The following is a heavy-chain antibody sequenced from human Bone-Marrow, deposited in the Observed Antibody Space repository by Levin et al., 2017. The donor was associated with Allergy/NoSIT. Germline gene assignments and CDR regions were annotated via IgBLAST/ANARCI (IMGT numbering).Heavy chain of an antibody. J-gene: IGHJ4*02. CDR1: GYTFNSYW. CDR3: ARHNDYYGLGYFNELDY. CDR2: IYPGDSDT. Sequence: GESRKISCKASGYTFNSYWIAWVRQMPGEGLEWMGIIYPGDSDTRYRPSLQGQVTLSVDKSTNTAYLQWSSLKASDTAMYFCARHNDYYGLGYFNELDYWGQGTLVTVSS. D-gene: IGHD3-10*01. V-gene: IGHV5-51*01.